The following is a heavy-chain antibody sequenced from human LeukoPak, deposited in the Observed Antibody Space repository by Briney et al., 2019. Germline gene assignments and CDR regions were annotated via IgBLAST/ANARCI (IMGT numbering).Heavy chain of an antibody. V-gene: IGHV4-4*07. CDR2: IDSTKTT. CDR3: ARDRYWYFDL. Sequence: SETLSLTCTVSGGSIRGYYWSWIRQPAGKGLEWIGRIDSTKTTYYNPFLKSRVTVSVDTSNNQFSLKLSSVTAADTAVYYCARDRYWYFDLRGRGTLVTVSS. CDR1: GGSIRGYY. J-gene: IGHJ2*01.